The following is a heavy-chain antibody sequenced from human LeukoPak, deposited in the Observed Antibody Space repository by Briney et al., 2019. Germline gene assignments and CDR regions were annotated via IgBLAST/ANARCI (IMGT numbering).Heavy chain of an antibody. D-gene: IGHD3-3*01. CDR2: IYRDGRT. CDR1: GFTVSSNY. V-gene: IGHV3-53*01. CDR3: ARDEYYYTSGLDY. Sequence: PGGSLRLSCAASGFTVSSNYMSWVRQALGKGLEWVSVIYRDGRTGYADSVEGRFTISRDNSKNTVFLQMNSLRAEDTAVYYCARDEYYYTSGLDYWGQGTLVTVAS. J-gene: IGHJ4*02.